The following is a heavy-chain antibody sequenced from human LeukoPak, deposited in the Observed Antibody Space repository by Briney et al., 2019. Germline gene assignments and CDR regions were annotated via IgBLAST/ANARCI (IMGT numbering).Heavy chain of an antibody. J-gene: IGHJ4*02. Sequence: GGSLRLSCTASGFTFSSYAMHWVRQAPGKGLEYVSAISSNGGTTYYANSVKGRFTISRDNSKNTLYLQMGSLRAEDIAVYYCARDRPYYYDSSGRRGYFDYWGQGTLVTVSS. D-gene: IGHD3-22*01. CDR1: GFTFSSYA. CDR3: ARDRPYYYDSSGRRGYFDY. V-gene: IGHV3-64*01. CDR2: ISSNGGTT.